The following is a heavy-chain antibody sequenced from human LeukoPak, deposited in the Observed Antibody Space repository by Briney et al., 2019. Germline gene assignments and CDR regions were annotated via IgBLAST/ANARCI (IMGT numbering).Heavy chain of an antibody. CDR3: ASHHYYDSSGYYYYYHMDV. V-gene: IGHV1-69*05. D-gene: IGHD3-22*01. J-gene: IGHJ6*03. Sequence: ASVKVSCKASGGTFSSYAISWVRQAPGQGLEWMGGIIPIFGTANYAQKFQGRVTITTDESTSTAYMELSSLRSEDTAVYDCASHHYYDSSGYYYYYHMDVWGKGTTVTVSS. CDR2: IIPIFGTA. CDR1: GGTFSSYA.